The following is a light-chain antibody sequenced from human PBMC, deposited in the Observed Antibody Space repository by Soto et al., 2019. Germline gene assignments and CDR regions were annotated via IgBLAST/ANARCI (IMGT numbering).Light chain of an antibody. CDR1: SSNIGNNY. CDR3: GTWDKSLSAGV. V-gene: IGLV1-51*01. J-gene: IGLJ3*02. CDR2: ENN. Sequence: QSVLTQPPSVSAAPGQKVTISCSGSSSNIGNNYVSWYQQLPGTAPKLLIYENNKRPSGIPDLFSGSKSGTSATLGSTGLQTGDEDDYYCGTWDKSLSAGVFGGGTKLTVL.